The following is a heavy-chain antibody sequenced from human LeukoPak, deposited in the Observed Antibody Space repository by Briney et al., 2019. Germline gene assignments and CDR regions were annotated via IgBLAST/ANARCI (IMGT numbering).Heavy chain of an antibody. CDR2: INPKSGDA. V-gene: IGHV1-2*02. CDR1: GSTFSDYH. Sequence: ASVKVTCKASGSTFSDYHINWVRQASGQGPEWMGWINPKSGDAKYGQAFQGRVTMTRDTSISTAYMELNRLRFDDTAMYYCARGEYSNGYPYRLDSWGQGTLVTVSS. CDR3: ARGEYSNGYPYRLDS. D-gene: IGHD3-16*01. J-gene: IGHJ4*02.